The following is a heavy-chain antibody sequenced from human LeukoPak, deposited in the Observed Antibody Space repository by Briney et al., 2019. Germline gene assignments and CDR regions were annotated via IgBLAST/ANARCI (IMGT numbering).Heavy chain of an antibody. CDR3: ASMGFGEFYYFDY. D-gene: IGHD3-10*01. J-gene: IGHJ4*02. V-gene: IGHV1-8*01. CDR2: MNPNSGNT. CDR1: GYTFTSYD. Sequence: GASVTVSCKASGYTFTSYDINWVRQAPGQGLEWMGWMNPNSGNTGYAQKFQGRVTMTRNTSISTAYMELSSLRSEDTAVYYCASMGFGEFYYFDYWGQGTLVTVSS.